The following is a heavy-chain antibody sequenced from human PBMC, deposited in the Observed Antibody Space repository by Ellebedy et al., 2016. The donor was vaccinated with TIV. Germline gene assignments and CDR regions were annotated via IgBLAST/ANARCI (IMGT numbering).Heavy chain of an antibody. CDR3: ARGGAKDL. Sequence: AASVKVSCKASGYTFTSYGISWARQAAGQGLEWLGRMNPTSGRTDYPQKFQGRLTMTWNTSINTAYMALNSLTSDDTAVYYCARGGAKDLWGQGTLVTVSS. CDR1: GYTFTSYG. CDR2: MNPTSGRT. V-gene: IGHV1-8*02. D-gene: IGHD3-16*01. J-gene: IGHJ5*02.